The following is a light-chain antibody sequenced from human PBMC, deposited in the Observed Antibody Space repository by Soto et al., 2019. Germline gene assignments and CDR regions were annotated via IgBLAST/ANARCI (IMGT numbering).Light chain of an antibody. CDR1: QGISSA. V-gene: IGKV1D-13*01. CDR2: DAS. Sequence: AIQLTQSPSSLSASVGDRVTITCRASQGISSALAWYQQKPGKAPKLLIYDASSLESGVPSRFSGSGSGTDLTLTISSLQPEDFATYYCQQFNNYSWTFGQGTKVEIK. CDR3: QQFNNYSWT. J-gene: IGKJ1*01.